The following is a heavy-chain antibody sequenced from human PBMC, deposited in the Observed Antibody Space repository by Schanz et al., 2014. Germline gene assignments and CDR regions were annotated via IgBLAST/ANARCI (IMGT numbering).Heavy chain of an antibody. CDR2: IIPILGIA. V-gene: IGHV1-69*08. D-gene: IGHD3-22*01. CDR1: GGTFSSYT. Sequence: QVQLVQSEAEVKKPGSSVKVSCKASGGTFSSYTINWVRQAPGQGLEWMGRIIPILGIANYAQRFQGRVTITADKSSDTAYMELSSLRSEDTAVYYCAREVGLYDRGWFDPWGQGTLVTVSS. J-gene: IGHJ5*02. CDR3: AREVGLYDRGWFDP.